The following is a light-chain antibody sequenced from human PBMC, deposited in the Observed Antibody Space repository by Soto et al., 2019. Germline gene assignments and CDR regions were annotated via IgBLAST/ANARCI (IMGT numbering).Light chain of an antibody. CDR2: GVS. CDR1: QSVSSSY. Sequence: EIVLTQSPGTLSLSPGERATLSCRASQSVSSSYLAWYQQKPGQAPRLLIYGVSSRATGIPDRFSGSVSGTDFTLTISRLEPEYFAVYYCQHYVNSPPITFGQGTLMEI. J-gene: IGKJ5*01. V-gene: IGKV3-20*01. CDR3: QHYVNSPPIT.